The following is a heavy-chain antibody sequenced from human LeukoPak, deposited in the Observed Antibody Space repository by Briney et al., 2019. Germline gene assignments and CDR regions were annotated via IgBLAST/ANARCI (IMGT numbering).Heavy chain of an antibody. V-gene: IGHV3-66*02. D-gene: IGHD3-10*01. Sequence: GGSLRLSCAASGFTVSSKYMSWVRQGPGKGLEWVSSIYSGGGTNYAESLKGRLTISRDISKNTLQLQMNSQRAEDTAGYYCASDGGFGGPAGDNWFDSCGQGTLVTVSS. CDR2: IYSGGGT. CDR1: GFTVSSKY. J-gene: IGHJ5*01. CDR3: ASDGGFGGPAGDNWFDS.